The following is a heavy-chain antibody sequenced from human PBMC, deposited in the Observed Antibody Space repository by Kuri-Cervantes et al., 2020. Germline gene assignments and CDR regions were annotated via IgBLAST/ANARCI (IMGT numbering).Heavy chain of an antibody. CDR1: GGTFSSYA. CDR3: ARDLGFARGAYSDAFEI. CDR2: IIPIFGTA. V-gene: IGHV1-69*13. D-gene: IGHD3-16*01. J-gene: IGHJ3*02. Sequence: SVKVSCKASGGTFSSYAISWVRQAPGQGLEWMGGIIPIFGTANYAQKFQGRVTITADESTSTAYMELSSLRSEDTAVYYCARDLGFARGAYSDAFEIWGQGTKVTVSS.